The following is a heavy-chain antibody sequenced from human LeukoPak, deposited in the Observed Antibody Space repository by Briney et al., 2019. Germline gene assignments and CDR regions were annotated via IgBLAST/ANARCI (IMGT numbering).Heavy chain of an antibody. CDR2: IKQDGTEK. V-gene: IGHV3-7*01. J-gene: IGHJ4*02. CDR1: GFTFTTYW. Sequence: PGGSLRLSCAASGFTFTTYWMSWVRQAPGKGLEWVANIKQDGTEKYYVDSVKGRFTISRDNAKNSLYLQMNSLRVEDTAVYYCAAVIDYWGQGTLVTVSS. CDR3: AAVIDY.